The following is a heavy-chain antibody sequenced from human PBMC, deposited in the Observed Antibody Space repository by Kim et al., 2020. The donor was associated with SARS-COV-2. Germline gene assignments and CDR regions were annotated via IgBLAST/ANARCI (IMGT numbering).Heavy chain of an antibody. CDR3: ARVYGDYDYYFDY. CDR1: GFTFSSYW. J-gene: IGHJ4*02. Sequence: GGSLRLSCAASGFTFSSYWMSWVRQAPGKGLEWVANIKQDGSEKYYVDSVKGRFTISRYNAKNSLYLQMNSLRAEDTAVYYCARVYGDYDYYFDYWGQGTLVTVSS. CDR2: IKQDGSEK. V-gene: IGHV3-7*04. D-gene: IGHD4-17*01.